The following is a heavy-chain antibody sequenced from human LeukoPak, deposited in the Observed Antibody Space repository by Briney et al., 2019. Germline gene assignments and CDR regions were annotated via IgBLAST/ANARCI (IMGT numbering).Heavy chain of an antibody. Sequence: GGSLRLSCAVSGFTFSSFEMNWVRLAPGKGLEWVSYISSSGSTKYYADSVKGRFTISRDNAKNSLYLQMNSLRAEDTAVYYCARALRAVRGYYFDYWGQGTLVTVSS. CDR3: ARALRAVRGYYFDY. V-gene: IGHV3-48*03. CDR2: ISSSGSTK. J-gene: IGHJ4*02. CDR1: GFTFSSFE. D-gene: IGHD3-10*01.